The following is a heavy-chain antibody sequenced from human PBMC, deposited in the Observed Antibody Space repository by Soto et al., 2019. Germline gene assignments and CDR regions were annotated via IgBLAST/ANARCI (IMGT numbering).Heavy chain of an antibody. CDR2: IKLDGSDK. CDR3: ARWGGGSRYYYSYSYVDV. J-gene: IGHJ6*03. CDR1: GFAFNNYW. D-gene: IGHD2-15*01. V-gene: IGHV3-7*01. Sequence: EVQLIESGGGLVQPGGSLRLSCAASGFAFNNYWMSWVRQAPGKGLEWVANIKLDGSDKYYVDSVKGRFTISRDNAKNSLYVQMNSLSAEDTAVYYCARWGGGSRYYYSYSYVDVWGKGTTVNVSS.